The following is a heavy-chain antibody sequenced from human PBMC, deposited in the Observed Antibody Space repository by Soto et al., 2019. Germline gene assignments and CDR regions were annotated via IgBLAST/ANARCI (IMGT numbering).Heavy chain of an antibody. D-gene: IGHD1-1*01. Sequence: ASVKVSCKASGCTFSSYAIGWVRQAPGQGLEWMGGIIPIFGTANYAQKFQGRVTITADESTSTAYMELSSLRSEDTAVYYCARDPGTTRDYYYGMDVWGQGTTVTVSS. CDR2: IIPIFGTA. CDR1: GCTFSSYA. V-gene: IGHV1-69*13. CDR3: ARDPGTTRDYYYGMDV. J-gene: IGHJ6*02.